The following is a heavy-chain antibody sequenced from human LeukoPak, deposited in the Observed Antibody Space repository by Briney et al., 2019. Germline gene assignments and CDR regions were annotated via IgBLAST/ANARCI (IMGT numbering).Heavy chain of an antibody. J-gene: IGHJ4*02. D-gene: IGHD6-13*01. V-gene: IGHV3-74*01. Sequence: GGSLRLSCAASGFTFDDYAMHWVRQAPGRGLVWVSRIYNDGTTTYYADSVKGRFTISRDNAKNTLYLQMNSLRADDTAVYYCARGHSSSWCVDSWGQGTLVTVSS. CDR3: ARGHSSSWCVDS. CDR1: GFTFDDYA. CDR2: IYNDGTTT.